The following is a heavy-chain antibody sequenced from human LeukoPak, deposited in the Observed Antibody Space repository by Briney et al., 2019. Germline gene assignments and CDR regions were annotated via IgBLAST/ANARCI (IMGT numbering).Heavy chain of an antibody. J-gene: IGHJ4*02. CDR2: INAYNGGT. D-gene: IGHD1-26*01. CDR3: ARTEETKGRFDY. CDR1: GYTFTSYG. V-gene: IGHV1-18*01. Sequence: ASVKVSCKASGYTFTSYGISWVRQAPGQGLEWVGYINAYNGGTNYAQKFQGRVTMTTDTSTTTVYMHLRSLGSEDTAVYYCARTEETKGRFDYWGQGTLVTVSS.